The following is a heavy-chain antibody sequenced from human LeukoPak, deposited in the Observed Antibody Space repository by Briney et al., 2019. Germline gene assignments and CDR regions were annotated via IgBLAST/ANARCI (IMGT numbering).Heavy chain of an antibody. CDR3: VKKRSAGSGSYYDY. CDR2: INTNGDNT. D-gene: IGHD3-10*01. J-gene: IGHJ4*02. V-gene: IGHV3-64D*09. Sequence: PGGSLRLSCSASGFTFSNYPMHRVRQAPGKGLEYVSAINTNGDNTYYADSVKGRFTISRDNSKNTLYLQMSSLRAEDTAVYHCVKKRSAGSGSYYDYWGQGTLVTASS. CDR1: GFTFSNYP.